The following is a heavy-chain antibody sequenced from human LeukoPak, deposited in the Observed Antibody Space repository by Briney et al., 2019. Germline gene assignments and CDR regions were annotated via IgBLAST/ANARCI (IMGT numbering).Heavy chain of an antibody. CDR1: GSTFDDYA. CDR3: AKDIRDIWFGELEH. CDR2: ISGDGGST. Sequence: PGGSLRLSCAASGSTFDDYAMHWVRQAPGKGLEWVSLISGDGGSTYYADSMRGRFTISRDNSKNSLYLQMNSLRTEDTAFYYCAKDIRDIWFGELEHWGQGILVTVSS. V-gene: IGHV3-43*02. D-gene: IGHD3-10*01. J-gene: IGHJ4*02.